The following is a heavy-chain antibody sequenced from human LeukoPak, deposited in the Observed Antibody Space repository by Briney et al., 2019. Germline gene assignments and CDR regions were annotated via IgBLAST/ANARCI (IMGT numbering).Heavy chain of an antibody. V-gene: IGHV3-30*19. CDR2: ISYDGSNK. CDR1: GFTFSSYG. Sequence: GGSLRLSCAASGFTFSSYGMHWVRQAPGKGLEWVAVISYDGSNKYYADSVEGRFTISRDNSKNTLYLQMNSLRAEDTAVYYCARDQGHNWFDPWGQGTLVTVSS. J-gene: IGHJ5*02. CDR3: ARDQGHNWFDP.